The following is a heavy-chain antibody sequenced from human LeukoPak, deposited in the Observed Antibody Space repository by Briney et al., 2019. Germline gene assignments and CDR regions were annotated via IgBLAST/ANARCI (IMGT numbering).Heavy chain of an antibody. V-gene: IGHV4-59*01. CDR2: IYYSGST. D-gene: IGHD3-22*01. CDR3: AALGYYDSSGYYYNYYYYYYMDV. J-gene: IGHJ6*03. Sequence: SETLSLTCTVSGGSISSYYWSWIRQPPGKGLEWIGYIYYSGSTNYNPSLKSRVTISVDTSKNQFSLKLSSVTAADTAVYYCAALGYYDSSGYYYNYYYYYYMDVWGKGTTVTVS. CDR1: GGSISSYY.